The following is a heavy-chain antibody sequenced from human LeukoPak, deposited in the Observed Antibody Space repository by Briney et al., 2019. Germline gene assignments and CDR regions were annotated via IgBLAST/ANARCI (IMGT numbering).Heavy chain of an antibody. D-gene: IGHD5-24*01. CDR2: IMPIFGTA. CDR3: AREGYNRYYFDY. J-gene: IGHJ4*02. CDR1: GGTFSSYD. V-gene: IGHV1-69*06. Sequence: RASVTVSCKASGGTFSSYDISWVRQAPGQGLEWMGGIMPIFGTANYAQKFQGRVTITADKSTSTAYMELSSLRSEDTAVYYCAREGYNRYYFDYWGQGTLVTVSS.